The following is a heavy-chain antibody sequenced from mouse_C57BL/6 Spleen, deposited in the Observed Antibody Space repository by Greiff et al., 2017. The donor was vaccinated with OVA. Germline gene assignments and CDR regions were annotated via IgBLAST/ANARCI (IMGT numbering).Heavy chain of an antibody. J-gene: IGHJ4*01. CDR2: INYDGSST. V-gene: IGHV5-16*01. CDR1: GFTFSDYY. D-gene: IGHD1-1*01. Sequence: DVKLVESEGGLVQPGSSMKLSCTASGFTFSDYYMAWVRQVPEKGLEWVANINYDGSSTYYLDSLKSRFIISRDNAKNILYLQMSSLKSEDTATYYCARVSYYGSSYDAMDYWGQGTSVTVSS. CDR3: ARVSYYGSSYDAMDY.